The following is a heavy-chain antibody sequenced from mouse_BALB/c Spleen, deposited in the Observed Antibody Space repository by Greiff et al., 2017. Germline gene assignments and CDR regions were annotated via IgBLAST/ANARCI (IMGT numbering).Heavy chain of an antibody. Sequence: QVQLQQSGAELVRPGVSVKISCKGSGYTFTDYAMHWVKQSHAKSPEWIGVISTYYGDASYNQKFKGKATMTVDKSSSTAYMELARLTSEDSAIYYCARPYYRYFDVWGAGTTVTVSS. CDR3: ARPYYRYFDV. J-gene: IGHJ1*01. D-gene: IGHD2-12*01. V-gene: IGHV1S137*01. CDR2: ISTYYGDA. CDR1: GYTFTDYA.